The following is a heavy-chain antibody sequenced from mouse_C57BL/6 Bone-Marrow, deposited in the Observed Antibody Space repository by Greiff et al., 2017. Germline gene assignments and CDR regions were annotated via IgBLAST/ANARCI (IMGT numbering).Heavy chain of an antibody. CDR3: SIYDYDIGFAY. V-gene: IGHV1S16*01. CDR1: GYTFTSYW. J-gene: IGHJ3*01. D-gene: IGHD2-4*01. Sequence: QVQLQQPGAELVKPGASVRLSCKASGYTFTSYWMHWVKLRPGQGFEWIGEINPSHGVTNYNEKFQRKATMTVDKSSSTAYMQLSSLTSEDSAVYYCSIYDYDIGFAYWGQGTLVTVSA. CDR2: INPSHGVT.